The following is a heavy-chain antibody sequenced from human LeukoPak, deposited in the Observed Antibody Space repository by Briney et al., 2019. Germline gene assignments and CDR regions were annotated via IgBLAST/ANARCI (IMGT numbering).Heavy chain of an antibody. J-gene: IGHJ4*02. V-gene: IGHV3-66*01. CDR2: IYSGGST. CDR3: ARASGLWFGELSLDY. CDR1: GFTFSSYA. D-gene: IGHD3-10*01. Sequence: GGSLRLSCAASGFTFSSYAMSWVRQAPGKGLEWVSVIYSGGSTYYADSVKGRFTISRDNSKNTLYLQMNSLRAEDTAVYYCARASGLWFGELSLDYWGQGTLVTVSS.